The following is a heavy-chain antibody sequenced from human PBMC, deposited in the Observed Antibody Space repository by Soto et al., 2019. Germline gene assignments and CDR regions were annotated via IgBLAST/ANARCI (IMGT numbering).Heavy chain of an antibody. CDR2: IYYSGST. Sequence: SETLSLTCTVSGGSISSGGYYWSWIRQHPGKGLEWIGYIYYSGSTYYNPSLKSRVTISVDTSKNQFSLKLSSVTAADTAVYYCTVGADTDYYYYYMDVWGKGTTVTVSS. V-gene: IGHV4-31*03. CDR3: TVGADTDYYYYYMDV. D-gene: IGHD3-16*01. CDR1: GGSISSGGYY. J-gene: IGHJ6*03.